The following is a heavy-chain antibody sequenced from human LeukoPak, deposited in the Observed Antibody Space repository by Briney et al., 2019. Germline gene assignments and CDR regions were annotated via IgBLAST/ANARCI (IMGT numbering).Heavy chain of an antibody. CDR3: AREELGSSLGFDP. J-gene: IGHJ5*02. Sequence: GGSLRLSCAASGFTFSSYTIHWVRQPPGKGLEWVAVISFDGSNKYYADSVKGRFTISRDNSKNTLYLQMNSLRAEDTAVYYCAREELGSSLGFDPWGQGTLSPSPQ. CDR2: ISFDGSNK. V-gene: IGHV3-30-3*01. CDR1: GFTFSSYT. D-gene: IGHD3-16*01.